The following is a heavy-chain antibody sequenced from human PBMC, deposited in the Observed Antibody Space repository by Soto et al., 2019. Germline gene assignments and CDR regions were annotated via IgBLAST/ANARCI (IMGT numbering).Heavy chain of an antibody. Sequence: GGSLRLSCAASGFKFSNYAMSWVRQAPGKGLEWVPLISATGGGTYYADSVKGRFTISRDNSHNTLYLQVHSLTAEDTAVYYCAKDRRAGGNSAFYFDFWGQGXQVTVS. V-gene: IGHV3-23*01. CDR1: GFKFSNYA. D-gene: IGHD3-16*01. CDR2: ISATGGGT. CDR3: AKDRRAGGNSAFYFDF. J-gene: IGHJ4*02.